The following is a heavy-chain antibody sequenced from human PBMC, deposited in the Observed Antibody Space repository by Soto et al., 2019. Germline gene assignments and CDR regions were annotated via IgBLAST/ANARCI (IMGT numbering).Heavy chain of an antibody. CDR3: SRLVV. V-gene: IGHV3-73*01. CDR2: IRSKGYTYAI. D-gene: IGHD2-15*01. CDR1: GFNFSGSV. Sequence: GGSLRLSCAASGFNFSGSVIHWVRQASGKGLEWVGRIRSKGYTYAIAYAASVKGRFTISRDDSKNTAYLQMNSLKSEDTAVYYCSRLVVWGQGSLVTVSS. J-gene: IGHJ4*02.